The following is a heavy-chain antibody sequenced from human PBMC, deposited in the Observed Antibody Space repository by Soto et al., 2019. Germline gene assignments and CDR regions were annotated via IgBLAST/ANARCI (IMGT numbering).Heavy chain of an antibody. V-gene: IGHV3-30*18. D-gene: IGHD6-13*01. CDR1: GFTFSSYG. CDR3: AKDIGTSSSWYQYYYGMDV. Sequence: PGGSLRLSCAASGFTFSSYGMHWVRQAPGKGLEWVAVISYDGSNKYYADSVKGRFTISRDNSKNTLYLQMNSLRAEDTAVYYSAKDIGTSSSWYQYYYGMDVWGQGTTVTVSS. CDR2: ISYDGSNK. J-gene: IGHJ6*02.